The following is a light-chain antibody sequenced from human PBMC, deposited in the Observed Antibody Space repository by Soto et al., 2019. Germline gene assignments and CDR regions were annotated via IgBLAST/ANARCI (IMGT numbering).Light chain of an antibody. Sequence: EIVLTQSPGSLSLSPGERATLYYRASQRVSSSYLAWYQQKPGQAPRLLIYGASSRASGIPDRFSGSGSATDFTLTISRLEPEDFAVYYCQQYAASPQAFGQGTKVDIK. CDR3: QQYAASPQA. J-gene: IGKJ1*01. V-gene: IGKV3-20*01. CDR1: QRVSSSY. CDR2: GAS.